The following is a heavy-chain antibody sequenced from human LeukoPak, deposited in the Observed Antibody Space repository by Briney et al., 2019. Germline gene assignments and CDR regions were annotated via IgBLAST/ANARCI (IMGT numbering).Heavy chain of an antibody. CDR3: ARARGTSFTMVRGVTGFDY. V-gene: IGHV1-2*02. CDR1: GYTFTGYY. CDR2: INPNSGGT. J-gene: IGHJ4*02. Sequence: ASVKVSCKASGYTFTGYYIHWVRQAPGQGLEWMGWINPNSGGTSNAQKFQGRVTMTSDTSISTAYMELSRLTSDDTAVYYCARARGTSFTMVRGVTGFDYWGQGTLVTVSS. D-gene: IGHD3-10*01.